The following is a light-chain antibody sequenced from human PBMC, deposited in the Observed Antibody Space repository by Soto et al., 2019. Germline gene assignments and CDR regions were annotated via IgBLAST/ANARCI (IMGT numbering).Light chain of an antibody. CDR3: AAWDDRLNGYV. Sequence: QSVLTQPPSASGTPGQRVTISCSGSSSNIGSNNVNWYQQLPGTAPKLLIYSNNQRPSGVPDRFSGSKSGTSASLAISGLQSEDEADYYCAAWDDRLNGYVFGTGTKVTVL. V-gene: IGLV1-44*01. J-gene: IGLJ1*01. CDR1: SSNIGSNN. CDR2: SNN.